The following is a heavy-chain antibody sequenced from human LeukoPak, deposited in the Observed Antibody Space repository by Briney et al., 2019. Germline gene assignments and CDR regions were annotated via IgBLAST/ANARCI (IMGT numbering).Heavy chain of an antibody. Sequence: SETLSLTCTVSGGSISSSNYYWSWIRQPAGKGLEWIGRIYTSGTTNYNPSLKSRVTISVDTSKNQFSLKLSSVTAADTAVYYCARLPRRYCSSASGRADTDSWGLGTLVTVSS. CDR3: ARLPRRYCSSASGRADTDS. CDR2: IYTSGTT. J-gene: IGHJ4*02. D-gene: IGHD2-2*01. V-gene: IGHV4-61*02. CDR1: GGSISSSNYY.